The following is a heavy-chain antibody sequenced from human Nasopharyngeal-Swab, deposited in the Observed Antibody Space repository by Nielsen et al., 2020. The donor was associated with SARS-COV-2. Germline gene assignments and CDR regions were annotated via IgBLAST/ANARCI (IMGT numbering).Heavy chain of an antibody. CDR3: AKVKSGTSYDAFDI. D-gene: IGHD1-26*01. Sequence: LKISCTASGFPFSNYAMTWVRQAPGKGLEWVSSIRVSGDTTYYADSVKGRFTISRDSSKNTLYLQMNSLRAEDTALYYCAKVKSGTSYDAFDIWGQGTMVTVSS. CDR2: IRVSGDTT. CDR1: GFPFSNYA. V-gene: IGHV3-23*01. J-gene: IGHJ3*02.